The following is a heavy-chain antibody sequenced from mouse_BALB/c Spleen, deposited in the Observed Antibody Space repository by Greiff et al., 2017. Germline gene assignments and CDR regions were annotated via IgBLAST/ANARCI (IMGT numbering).Heavy chain of an antibody. CDR3: GRVTTVVEVDY. J-gene: IGHJ4*01. V-gene: IGHV1-37*01. Sequence: VQLQQSGPELVKPGASVKISCKASGYSFTGYFVNWVKQSHGKSLEWIGRINPYNGDTFYNQKFKGKATLTVDKSSSTAHMELLSLTSEDSAVYYCGRVTTVVEVDYWGQGTSVTVSS. CDR1: GYSFTGYF. CDR2: INPYNGDT. D-gene: IGHD1-1*01.